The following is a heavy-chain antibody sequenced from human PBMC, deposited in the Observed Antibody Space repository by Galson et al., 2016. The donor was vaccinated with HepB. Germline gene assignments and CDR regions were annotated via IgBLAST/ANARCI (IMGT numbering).Heavy chain of an antibody. J-gene: IGHJ6*02. CDR3: ARDLFSSIATHAGGV. Sequence: SVKVSCKASGYTFTSYAIHWVRQAPGERLEWMGRINGANGNTNYSRKFQGRVTITRDTSASTAYMDLSSLRSEDTAVHYCARDLFSSIATHAGGVWGQGTPVTVSS. CDR1: GYTFTSYA. D-gene: IGHD6-6*01. V-gene: IGHV1-3*01. CDR2: INGANGNT.